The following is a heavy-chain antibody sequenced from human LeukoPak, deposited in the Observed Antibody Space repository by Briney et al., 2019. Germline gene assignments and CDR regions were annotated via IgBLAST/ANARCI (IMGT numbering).Heavy chain of an antibody. CDR3: ARGVFWSGSVNSFDP. V-gene: IGHV3-21*01. CDR2: IGSSSSYI. D-gene: IGHD3-3*01. J-gene: IGHJ5*02. Sequence: GGSLRLSCAASGFTFSSYSMNWVRQAPGKGLEWVSSIGSSSSYIYYADSVKGRFTISRDNAKNSLYLQMNSLRAEDTAVYYCARGVFWSGSVNSFDPWGQGTLVTVSS. CDR1: GFTFSSYS.